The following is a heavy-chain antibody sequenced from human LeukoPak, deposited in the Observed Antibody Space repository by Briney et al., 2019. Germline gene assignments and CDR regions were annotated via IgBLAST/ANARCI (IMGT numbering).Heavy chain of an antibody. CDR2: IKQDGSEK. Sequence: GGSLRLSCTASEFTFSTYWMTWVRQAPGKGLEWVANIKQDGSEKYYVDSVKGRFTISRDNAKNSLYLQMNSLRAEDTAVYYCAKYYYDSSQVYWGQGTLVTVSS. V-gene: IGHV3-7*03. CDR1: EFTFSTYW. J-gene: IGHJ4*02. CDR3: AKYYYDSSQVY. D-gene: IGHD3-22*01.